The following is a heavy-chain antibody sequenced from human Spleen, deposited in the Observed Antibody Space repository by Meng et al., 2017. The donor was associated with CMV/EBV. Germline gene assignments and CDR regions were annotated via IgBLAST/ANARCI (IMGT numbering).Heavy chain of an antibody. CDR3: ARFRGYYYGMDV. D-gene: IGHD3-10*01. V-gene: IGHV4-34*01. CDR2: INHSGST. CDR1: GGSFSGYY. J-gene: IGHJ6*02. Sequence: GSLRLSCAVYGGSFSGYYWSWIRQPPGKGLEWIGEINHSGSTNYNPSLKSRVTISVDTSKNQFSLKVSSVTAADTAVYYCARFRGYYYGMDVWGQGTTVTVSS.